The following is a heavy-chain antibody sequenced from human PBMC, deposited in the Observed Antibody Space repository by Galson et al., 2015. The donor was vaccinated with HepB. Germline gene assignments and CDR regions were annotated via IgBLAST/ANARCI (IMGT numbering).Heavy chain of an antibody. CDR1: GFTFSNYG. CDR2: IWYDGSHK. V-gene: IGHV3-33*01. J-gene: IGHJ6*03. CDR3: ARDPSYCSSTSCYYLYYYMDV. D-gene: IGHD2-2*01. Sequence: SLRLSCAASGFTFSNYGMHWVRQAPGKGLEWVAVIWYDGSHKYYADSVKGRFAISRDNSKNTLFLQTNSLRAEDTAVYYCARDPSYCSSTSCYYLYYYMDVWGKGTTVAVSS.